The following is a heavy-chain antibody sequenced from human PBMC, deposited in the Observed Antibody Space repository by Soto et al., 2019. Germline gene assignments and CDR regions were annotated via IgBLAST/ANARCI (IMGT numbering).Heavy chain of an antibody. J-gene: IGHJ6*02. CDR3: ARTDRDFYGLDV. V-gene: IGHV3-13*05. CDR1: GFTFRNYD. CDR2: ISAAGDP. Sequence: EVQLVESGGGLVQPGGSLRLSCEASGFTFRNYDMHWVRQGTGKGLEWVSGISAAGDPDYADSVEGRFTISRESAQNSFFLQMTSLRVGDTAVYYCARTDRDFYGLDVWGQGTTVIVSS.